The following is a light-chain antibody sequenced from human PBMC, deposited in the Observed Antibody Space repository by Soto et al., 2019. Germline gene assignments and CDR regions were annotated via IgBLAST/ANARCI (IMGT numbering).Light chain of an antibody. CDR3: QQYNNLPPLYT. CDR2: GAS. J-gene: IGKJ2*01. CDR1: QSVRSN. V-gene: IGKV3-15*01. Sequence: EIVMTQSPATLSVSPGERVTLSCWASQSVRSNLAWYQQKPGQAPRLLIYGASTRATGIPARFSGSGSGTEFTLTISSLQSEDFAVYYCQQYNNLPPLYTFGQGTKLEI.